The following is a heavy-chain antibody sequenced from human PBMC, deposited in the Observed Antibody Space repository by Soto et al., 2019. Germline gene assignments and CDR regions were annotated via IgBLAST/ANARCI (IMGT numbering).Heavy chain of an antibody. J-gene: IGHJ5*02. D-gene: IGHD6-13*01. V-gene: IGHV4-34*01. CDR2: INHSGST. Sequence: QVQLQQWGAGLLKPSETLSLTCAVYGGSFSGYYWSWIRQPPGKGLEWIGEINHSGSTNYNPSRNSRVTISVDTSKNQFSLKLSSVTVADTAVYYCARGGIAAAGTLGNWFDPWGQGTLVTVSS. CDR1: GGSFSGYY. CDR3: ARGGIAAAGTLGNWFDP.